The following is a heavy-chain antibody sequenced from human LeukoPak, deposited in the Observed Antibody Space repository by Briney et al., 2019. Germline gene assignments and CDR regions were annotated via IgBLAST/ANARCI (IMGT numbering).Heavy chain of an antibody. CDR3: ARDRYGGNSGLLDY. CDR2: ISYDGSNK. J-gene: IGHJ4*02. CDR1: GFTFSSYA. D-gene: IGHD4-23*01. Sequence: GGSLRLSCAASGFTFSSYAMHWVRQAPGKGLEWVAVISYDGSNKYYADSVKGRFTISRDNSKNTLYLQMNSLRAEDTAVYYCARDRYGGNSGLLDYWGQGTLVTVSS. V-gene: IGHV3-30*04.